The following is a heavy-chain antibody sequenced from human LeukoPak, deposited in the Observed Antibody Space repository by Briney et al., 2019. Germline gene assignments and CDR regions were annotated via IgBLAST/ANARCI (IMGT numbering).Heavy chain of an antibody. D-gene: IGHD6-13*01. CDR1: GFTVKCHF. J-gene: IGHJ4*02. Sequence: GGSLKIFCSGSGFTVKCHFIRLVRQASGEGVEWVSVIYTGGNTYHADSVKGRFTISRDNSKNTLYLQMNSLRAEDTAVYYCARDLGKAGTYWGQGTLATVSS. CDR3: ARDLGKAGTY. V-gene: IGHV3-66*01. CDR2: IYTGGNT.